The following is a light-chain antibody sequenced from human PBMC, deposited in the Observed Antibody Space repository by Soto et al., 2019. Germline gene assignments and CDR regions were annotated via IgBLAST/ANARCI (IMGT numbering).Light chain of an antibody. CDR1: QSISTNY. Sequence: EVVLTQSPGTLSLSPGERATLSCRASQSISTNYLAWYQQKPGQAPNLLIYAASSRLTGITDRFSGSGSGTDFTLTISRLEPEDFALYYCPQYGRTFGQGTRLDIK. J-gene: IGKJ5*01. CDR3: PQYGRT. V-gene: IGKV3-20*01. CDR2: AAS.